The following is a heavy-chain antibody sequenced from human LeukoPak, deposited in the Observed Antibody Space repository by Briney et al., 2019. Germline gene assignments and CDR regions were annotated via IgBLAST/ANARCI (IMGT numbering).Heavy chain of an antibody. CDR3: ARVISSGWGKGFGY. J-gene: IGHJ4*02. D-gene: IGHD6-19*01. CDR1: GGSISSYY. V-gene: IGHV4-59*01. CDR2: IYYSGST. Sequence: PSETLSLTCTVSGGSISSYYWSWIRQPPGKGLEWIGYIYYSGSTNYNPSLKSRVTISVDTSKNQFSLKLSSVTAADTAVYYCARVISSGWGKGFGYWGQGTLVTVSS.